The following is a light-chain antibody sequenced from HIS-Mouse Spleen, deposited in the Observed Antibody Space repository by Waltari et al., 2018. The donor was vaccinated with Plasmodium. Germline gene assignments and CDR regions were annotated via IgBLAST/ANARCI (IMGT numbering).Light chain of an antibody. Sequence: QSALPQPRSVSGSPGQSVTISCTGTSSDVGGYNYSSWYQQHPGKAPKLMIYDVSKRPSGVPDRFSGSKSGNTASLTISGLQAEDEADYYCCSYAGSYTWVFGGGTKLTVL. V-gene: IGLV2-11*01. CDR2: DVS. CDR1: SSDVGGYNY. CDR3: CSYAGSYTWV. J-gene: IGLJ3*02.